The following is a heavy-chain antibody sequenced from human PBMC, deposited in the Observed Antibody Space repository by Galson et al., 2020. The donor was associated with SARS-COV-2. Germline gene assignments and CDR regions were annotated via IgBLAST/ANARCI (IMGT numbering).Heavy chain of an antibody. J-gene: IGHJ2*01. CDR1: GFTVSSNY. Sequence: TGGSLRLSCAASGFTVSSNYMSWVRQAPGKGLEWVSVIYSGGSTYYADSVKGRFTISRHNSKNTLYLQMNSLRAEDTAVYYCARALRSTSYPGFDLWGRGTLVTVSS. CDR2: IYSGGST. V-gene: IGHV3-53*04. D-gene: IGHD2-2*01. CDR3: ARALRSTSYPGFDL.